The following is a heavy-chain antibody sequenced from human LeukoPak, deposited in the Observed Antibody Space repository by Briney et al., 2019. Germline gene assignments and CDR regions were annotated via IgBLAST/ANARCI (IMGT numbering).Heavy chain of an antibody. CDR3: ARHRDYDILTGYYPNTFDY. CDR2: ISYSGST. V-gene: IGHV4-59*08. J-gene: IGHJ4*02. Sequence: SETLSLTCTVSGGSISGNYWSWIRQPPGKGLEWIGYISYSGSTNYNPSLKSRVTISVDTSKNQFSLKLSSVTAADTAVYYCARHRDYDILTGYYPNTFDYWGQGTLVTVSS. D-gene: IGHD3-9*01. CDR1: GGSISGNY.